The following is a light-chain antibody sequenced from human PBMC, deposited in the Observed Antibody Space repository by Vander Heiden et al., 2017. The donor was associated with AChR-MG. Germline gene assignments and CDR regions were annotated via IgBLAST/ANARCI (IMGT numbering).Light chain of an antibody. CDR1: SSNIVADYA. V-gene: IGLV1-40*01. J-gene: IGLJ2*01. Sequence: QSVLTQPPSVSEAQGQGVIISCTGNSSNIVADYAVHWSQHLPEPAPTLLSSSNTTRPSGVPDRLSGSKSGPSASVAIPGLQADAAAYYYCQSYDSSLSVLVFGGGTKLTVL. CDR3: QSYDSSLSVLV. CDR2: SNT.